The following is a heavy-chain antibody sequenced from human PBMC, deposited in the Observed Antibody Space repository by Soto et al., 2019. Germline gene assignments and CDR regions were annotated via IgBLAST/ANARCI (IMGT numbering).Heavy chain of an antibody. CDR3: ARLPKGSTVTS. J-gene: IGHJ4*02. CDR2: ITSSGDSI. D-gene: IGHD4-17*01. Sequence: EVQLVESGGGSVHPGGSVRLACAASGFRFSDHSMNWVRQAPGKGLEWVSYITSSGDSIYYADSVKGRFTVSRDNAKNSLFLQMNGRRDEDTAVYYCARLPKGSTVTSWGQGTLVTVSS. CDR1: GFRFSDHS. V-gene: IGHV3-48*02.